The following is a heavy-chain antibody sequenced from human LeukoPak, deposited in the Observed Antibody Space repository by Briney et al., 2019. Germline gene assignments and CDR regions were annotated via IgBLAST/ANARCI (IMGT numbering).Heavy chain of an antibody. Sequence: GGSLTLSCAASGFTSSSYAMSWVRQAPGKGLEWVSAISGSGGSTYYADSVKRRFTISRDNSKNTLYLQMNSLRAEDTAVYYCAFSYGSGSYCRFWGQGTLVTVSS. V-gene: IGHV3-23*01. CDR1: GFTSSSYA. J-gene: IGHJ4*02. CDR3: AFSYGSGSYCRF. D-gene: IGHD3-10*01. CDR2: ISGSGGST.